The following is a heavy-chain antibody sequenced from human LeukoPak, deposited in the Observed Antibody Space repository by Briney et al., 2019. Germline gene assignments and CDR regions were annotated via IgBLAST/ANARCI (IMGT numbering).Heavy chain of an antibody. CDR2: IYHSGST. J-gene: IGHJ6*03. V-gene: IGHV4-4*02. Sequence: SETLSLTCAVSGGSISSSNWGSWVRQPPGKGLEWIGEIYHSGSTNYNPSLKSRVTISVDKSTNQSSLKLSCVTAADTAVYYCARQLPRGYMDVWGKGTTVTISS. D-gene: IGHD1-7*01. CDR3: ARQLPRGYMDV. CDR1: GGSISSSNW.